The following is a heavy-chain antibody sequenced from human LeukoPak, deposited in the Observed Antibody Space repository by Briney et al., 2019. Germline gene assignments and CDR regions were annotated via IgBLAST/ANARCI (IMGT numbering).Heavy chain of an antibody. Sequence: ASVKVSCKASGYTFTSYGISWVRQAPGQGLEWMGWISAYNGNTNYAQKLQGRVTMTTDTSTSTAYMELRSLRSDDTAVYYCARASGHDYLAHLFDYWGQGTLVTVSS. CDR3: ARASGHDYLAHLFDY. CDR2: ISAYNGNT. J-gene: IGHJ4*02. V-gene: IGHV1-18*01. D-gene: IGHD4-11*01. CDR1: GYTFTSYG.